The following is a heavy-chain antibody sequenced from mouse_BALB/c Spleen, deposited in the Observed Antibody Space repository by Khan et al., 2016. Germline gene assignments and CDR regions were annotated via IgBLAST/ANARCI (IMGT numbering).Heavy chain of an antibody. CDR1: GYTFTSYT. J-gene: IGHJ3*01. V-gene: IGHV1-4*01. CDR2: INPSSGYT. Sequence: QVQLQQSGAELARPGASVKMSCKATGYTFTSYTMHWVKQRPGQGLEWIGYINPSSGYTNYNQKFKDKATLTADKSSSTAYMQLSSLTSEDSAVYYCDIRDGSSSAAWFAYWGQGTLVTVSA. CDR3: DIRDGSSSAAWFAY. D-gene: IGHD1-1*01.